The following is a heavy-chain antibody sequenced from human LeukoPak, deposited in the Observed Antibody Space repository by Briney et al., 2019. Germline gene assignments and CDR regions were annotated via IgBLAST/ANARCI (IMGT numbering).Heavy chain of an antibody. J-gene: IGHJ4*02. CDR1: GFTFSTYG. Sequence: GGSLRLSCAASGFTFSTYGMHWVRQAPGKGLEWVAFIRYDGSLKYYADSVKGRFTISRDNSKNTLYLQMNSLRAEDTAVYYCAKVGTYYYGSGSYDYWGQGTLVTVSS. CDR3: AKVGTYYYGSGSYDY. D-gene: IGHD3-10*01. V-gene: IGHV3-30*02. CDR2: IRYDGSLK.